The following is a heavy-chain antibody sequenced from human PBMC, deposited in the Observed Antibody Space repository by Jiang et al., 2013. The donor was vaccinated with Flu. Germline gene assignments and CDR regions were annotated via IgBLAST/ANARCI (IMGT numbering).Heavy chain of an antibody. J-gene: IGHJ4*02. D-gene: IGHD3-10*01. V-gene: IGHV4-61*02. CDR3: ARVTPLGFGESVDY. Sequence: GPGLVKPSQTLSLTCTVSGGSISSGGYYWSWIRQPAGKGLEFIGRFYNSGTTNYNPSLKSRVTISVDTSENQFSLKLTSVTAADTAVYYCARVTPLGFGESVDYWGQGTLVTVSS. CDR2: FYNSGTT. CDR1: GGSISSGGYY.